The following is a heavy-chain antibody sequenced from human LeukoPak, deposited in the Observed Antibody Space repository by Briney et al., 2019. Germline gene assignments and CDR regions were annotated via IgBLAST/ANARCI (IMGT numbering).Heavy chain of an antibody. CDR1: GGSISSSSYY. J-gene: IGHJ4*02. CDR3: ARDPAVWPYYDFWSGYYKDIYFDY. D-gene: IGHD3-3*01. Sequence: PSETLSLTCTVSGGSISSSSYYWGWIRQPPGKGLEWIGSIYYSGSTYYNPSLKSRVTISVDTSKNQFSLKLSSVTAADTAVYYCARDPAVWPYYDFWSGYYKDIYFDYWGQGTLVTVSS. CDR2: IYYSGST. V-gene: IGHV4-39*07.